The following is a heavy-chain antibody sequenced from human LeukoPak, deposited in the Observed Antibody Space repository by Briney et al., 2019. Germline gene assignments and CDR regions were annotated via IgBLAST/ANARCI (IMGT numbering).Heavy chain of an antibody. CDR3: AGSGWASPFDY. V-gene: IGHV3-21*01. CDR1: GFTFSSYS. J-gene: IGHJ4*02. Sequence: GGSLRLSCAASGFTFSSYSMNWVRQAPGKGLEWVSSISSSSSYIYYADSVKGRFTLSRDNAKNSLYLQMNSLRAEDTAVYYCAGSGWASPFDYWGQGTLVTVSS. CDR2: ISSSSSYI. D-gene: IGHD6-19*01.